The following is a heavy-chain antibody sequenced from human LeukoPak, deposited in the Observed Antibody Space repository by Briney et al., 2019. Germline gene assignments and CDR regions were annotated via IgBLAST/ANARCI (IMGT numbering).Heavy chain of an antibody. J-gene: IGHJ4*02. Sequence: PGGSLRLSCAASGFTFSRNGMTWVRQAPGKGLEWIGSIYYSGSTYYNPSLKSRVTISVDTSKNQFSLKLSSVTAADTAVYYCARERRGYSYGYTDYWGQGTLVTVSS. D-gene: IGHD5-18*01. CDR3: ARERRGYSYGYTDY. CDR1: GFTFSRNGM. CDR2: IYYSGST. V-gene: IGHV4-39*07.